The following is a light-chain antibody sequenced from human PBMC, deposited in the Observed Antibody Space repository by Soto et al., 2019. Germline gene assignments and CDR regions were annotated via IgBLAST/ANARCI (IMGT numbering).Light chain of an antibody. CDR1: SSDVGGYNY. CDR3: CSYAGSYYV. CDR2: DVS. Sequence: QSALTQPRSVSGSPGQSVTISCTGSSSDVGGYNYVSWYQQHPGKAPKLMTYDVSKRPSGVPDRFSGSKSGNTASLTISGLQAEDEAVYYCCSYAGSYYVFGTGTKVTVL. J-gene: IGLJ1*01. V-gene: IGLV2-11*01.